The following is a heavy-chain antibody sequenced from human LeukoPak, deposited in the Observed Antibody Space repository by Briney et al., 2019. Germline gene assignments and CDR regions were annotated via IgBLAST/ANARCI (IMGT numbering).Heavy chain of an antibody. CDR1: GGSISSYY. D-gene: IGHD4-23*01. V-gene: IGHV4-59*08. CDR3: VRAMMDYGGPKFDY. CDR2: IYYSGST. Sequence: SETLSLTCTVSGGSISSYYWSWIRQPPGKGLEWIGYIYYSGSTNYNPSLKSRVTISVDTSKNQFSLKLSSVTAADTAVYYCVRAMMDYGGPKFDYWGQGTLVTVSS. J-gene: IGHJ4*02.